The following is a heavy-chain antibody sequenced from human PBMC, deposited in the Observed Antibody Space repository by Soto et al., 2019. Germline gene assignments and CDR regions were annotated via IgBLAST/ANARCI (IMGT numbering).Heavy chain of an antibody. V-gene: IGHV4-34*01. D-gene: IGHD6-13*01. CDR2: INHSGST. J-gene: IGHJ6*03. CDR1: GGSFSGYY. Sequence: PSETLSLTCAVYGGSFSGYYWSWIRQPPGKGLEWIGEINHSGSTNYNPSLKSRVTISVDTSKNQFSLKLSSVTAADTAVYYCARGSSSWNYYYYYMDVWGKGTTVPVSS. CDR3: ARGSSSWNYYYYYMDV.